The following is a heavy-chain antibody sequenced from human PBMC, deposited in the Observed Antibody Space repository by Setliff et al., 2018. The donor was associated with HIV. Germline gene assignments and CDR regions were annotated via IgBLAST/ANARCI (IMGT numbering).Heavy chain of an antibody. CDR3: AREGTTIFYFYYYAMDV. CDR2: INPHSGDT. D-gene: IGHD3-9*01. CDR1: GYGFTGYY. V-gene: IGHV1-2*06. J-gene: IGHJ6*02. Sequence: ASVKVSCKASGYGFTGYYLHWVRQAPGQGLEWMGRINPHSGDTNYAQKFQGRVTMTRDTSMSTAYMELRRLRSDETAMYYCAREGTTIFYFYYYAMDVWGQGTTVTVSS.